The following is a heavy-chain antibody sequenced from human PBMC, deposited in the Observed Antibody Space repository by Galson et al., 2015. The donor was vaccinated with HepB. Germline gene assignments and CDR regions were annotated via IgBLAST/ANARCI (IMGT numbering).Heavy chain of an antibody. J-gene: IGHJ6*03. V-gene: IGHV3-7*04. CDR1: HFTFSNYS. Sequence: SLRLSCAASHFTFSNYSMSWVRQAPGKGLEWVANINRDGSKKYYVESVHGRFTISRDNAENSLYLQMNSLRAEDAAVYYCARGLSDTTDGYYYNYYIGVWGQGTPVTVSS. CDR3: ARGLSDTTDGYYYNYYIGV. D-gene: IGHD3-3*01. CDR2: INRDGSKK.